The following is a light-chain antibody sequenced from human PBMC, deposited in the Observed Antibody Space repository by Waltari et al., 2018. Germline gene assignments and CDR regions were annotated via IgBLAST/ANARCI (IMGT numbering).Light chain of an antibody. CDR3: QQSYSTPYT. CDR1: QSISSY. CDR2: AAS. Sequence: DIQMTQSPSSLSASVGDSVTITCRASQSISSYLNWYQQKPGKAPKLLIYAASSLQSGVPSRFSSSGSGTDFTLTISSLQPEDFATYYCQQSYSTPYTFGQGTKLEIK. J-gene: IGKJ2*01. V-gene: IGKV1-39*01.